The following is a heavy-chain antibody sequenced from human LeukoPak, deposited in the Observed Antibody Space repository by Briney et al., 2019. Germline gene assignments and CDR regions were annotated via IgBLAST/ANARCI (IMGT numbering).Heavy chain of an antibody. D-gene: IGHD3-3*01. CDR1: GYTFTGYD. J-gene: IGHJ4*02. V-gene: IGHV1-8*01. CDR2: MNPNSGNT. Sequence: ASVKVSCKASGYTFTGYDINWVRQATGQGLEWMGWMNPNSGNTGYAQKFQGRVTMTRNTSISTAYMELSSLRSEDTAVYYCARGQNNYDFWSGYDGSSWGQGTLVTVSS. CDR3: ARGQNNYDFWSGYDGSS.